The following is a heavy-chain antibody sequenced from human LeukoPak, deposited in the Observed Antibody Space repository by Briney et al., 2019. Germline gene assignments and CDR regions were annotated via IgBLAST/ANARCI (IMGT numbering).Heavy chain of an antibody. CDR3: ARNYSDYGLFFGITDRRFDY. Sequence: PSETLSLTCTVSGGSISSSSYYWGWIRQPPGKGLEWIGSIYYSGSTYYNPSLKSRVTISVDTSKNQFSLKLSSVTAADTAVYYCARNYSDYGLFFGITDRRFDYWGQGTLVTVSS. D-gene: IGHD4-11*01. CDR2: IYYSGST. J-gene: IGHJ4*02. CDR1: GGSISSSSYY. V-gene: IGHV4-39*01.